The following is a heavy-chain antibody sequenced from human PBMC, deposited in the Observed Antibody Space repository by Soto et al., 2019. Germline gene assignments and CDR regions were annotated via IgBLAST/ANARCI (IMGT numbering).Heavy chain of an antibody. CDR3: AKGTHDYDILTGYYTSYYFDY. CDR1: GFTFSSYA. J-gene: IGHJ4*02. Sequence: PGGSLRLSCVASGFTFSSYAMSWVRQAPGKGLEWVSAISGSGGSTYYADSVKGRFTISRDNSKNTLYLQMNSLRAEDTAVYYCAKGTHDYDILTGYYTSYYFDYWGQGTLVTVSS. V-gene: IGHV3-23*01. D-gene: IGHD3-9*01. CDR2: ISGSGGST.